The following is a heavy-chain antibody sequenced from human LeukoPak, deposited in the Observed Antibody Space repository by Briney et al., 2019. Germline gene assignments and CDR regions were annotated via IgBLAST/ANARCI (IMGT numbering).Heavy chain of an antibody. Sequence: PSETLSLTCTVSGYSISSGYYWGWIRQPPGKGLEWIGSIYHSGSTYYNPSLKSRVTISVDTSKNQFSLKLSSVTAADTAVYYCAREQYYYDSSGYLYWGQGTLVTVSS. CDR2: IYHSGST. V-gene: IGHV4-38-2*02. CDR1: GYSISSGYY. D-gene: IGHD3-22*01. CDR3: AREQYYYDSSGYLY. J-gene: IGHJ4*02.